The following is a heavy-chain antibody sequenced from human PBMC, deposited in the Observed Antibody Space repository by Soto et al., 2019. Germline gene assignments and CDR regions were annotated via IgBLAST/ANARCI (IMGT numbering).Heavy chain of an antibody. CDR3: ARVYYDFWSGPSPGAYYYYMDV. CDR2: IYYSGST. V-gene: IGHV4-59*12. CDR1: GGSISSYY. J-gene: IGHJ6*03. Sequence: SETLSLTCTVSGGSISSYYWSWIRQPPGKGLEWIGYIYYSGSTNYNPSLKSRVTISVDTSKNQFSLKLSSVTAADTAVYYCARVYYDFWSGPSPGAYYYYMDVWGKGTTVTASS. D-gene: IGHD3-3*01.